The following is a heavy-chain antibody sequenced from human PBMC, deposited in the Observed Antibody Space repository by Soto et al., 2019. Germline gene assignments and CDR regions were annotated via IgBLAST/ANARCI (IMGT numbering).Heavy chain of an antibody. Sequence: SETLSLTCAVSGGSISSGGYSWRWIRQPPGKGLEWIGYIYHSGSTYYNPSLKSRVTISVDRSKNQFSLKLSSVTAADTAVYYCARNYYGSGSYLSYYYGMDVWGQGTTGTAP. D-gene: IGHD3-10*01. V-gene: IGHV4-30-2*01. CDR1: GGSISSGGYS. CDR3: ARNYYGSGSYLSYYYGMDV. J-gene: IGHJ6*02. CDR2: IYHSGST.